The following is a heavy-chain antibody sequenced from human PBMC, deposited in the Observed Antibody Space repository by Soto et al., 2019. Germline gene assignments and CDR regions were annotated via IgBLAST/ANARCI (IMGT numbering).Heavy chain of an antibody. J-gene: IGHJ6*02. CDR1: GFAFSSYA. D-gene: IGHD3-10*01. CDR3: AKAMVIPITISYLMDV. CDR2: ISNTGGST. Sequence: EVRLLESGGDLAQPGGSLRLSCAASGFAFSSYAMGWFRQAPGKGLEWVSSISNTGGSTYYTDSVRGRFTISRDNSKNSLYLQMNSLRAEDTALYYCAKAMVIPITISYLMDVWGQGTTVTVSS. V-gene: IGHV3-23*01.